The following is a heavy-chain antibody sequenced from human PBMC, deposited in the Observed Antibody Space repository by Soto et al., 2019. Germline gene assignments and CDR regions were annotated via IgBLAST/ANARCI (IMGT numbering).Heavy chain of an antibody. CDR2: INPSGGST. CDR1: PYTSTNYT. V-gene: IGHV1-46*01. D-gene: IGHD4-4*01. J-gene: IGHJ4*02. CDR3: ARDRIQSKDY. Sequence: ASVKVSCKPSPYTSTNYTMHWVRQAPGQGLEWMGIINPSGGSTSYAQKFQGRVTMTRDTSTSTVYMELSSLRSVDTAVDYCARDRIQSKDYWGQGTLVTVSS.